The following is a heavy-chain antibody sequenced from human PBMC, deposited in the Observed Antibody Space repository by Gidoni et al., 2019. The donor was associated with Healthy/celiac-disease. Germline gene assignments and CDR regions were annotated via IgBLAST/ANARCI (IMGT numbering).Heavy chain of an antibody. D-gene: IGHD5-12*01. V-gene: IGHV3-30-3*01. CDR2: ISYDGSNK. CDR1: GFTFIRYA. Sequence: QVQLVESGGGVVQPGRSLRLSCAASGFTFIRYASHWVRQAPGKGLEWVAVISYDGSNKYYADSVKGRFTISRDNSKNTLYLQMNSLRAEDTAVYYCARDRRRWLQLGYGMDVWGQGTTVTVSS. CDR3: ARDRRRWLQLGYGMDV. J-gene: IGHJ6*02.